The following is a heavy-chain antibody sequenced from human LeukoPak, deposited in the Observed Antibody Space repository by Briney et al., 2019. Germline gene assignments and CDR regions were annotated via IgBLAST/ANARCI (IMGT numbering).Heavy chain of an antibody. Sequence: SETLSLTCAVYGGSFSGYYWSWIRLPPGKGLEWIGEINHSGSTNYNPSLTSRVTISVDTSKNQFSLKLSSVTAADTAVYYCAGYSYGASLHPFWGQGTLVTVSS. CDR2: INHSGST. CDR1: GGSFSGYY. CDR3: AGYSYGASLHPF. J-gene: IGHJ4*02. V-gene: IGHV4-34*01. D-gene: IGHD5-18*01.